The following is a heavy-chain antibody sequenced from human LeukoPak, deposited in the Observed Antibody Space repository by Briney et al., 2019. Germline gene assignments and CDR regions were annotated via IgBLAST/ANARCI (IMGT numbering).Heavy chain of an antibody. CDR3: ATSRSIAAFFDY. CDR2: FDPEDGET. V-gene: IGHV1-24*01. CDR1: GYTLTELS. Sequence: ASVKVPCKVSGYTLTELSMHWVRQAPGKGLEWMGGFDPEDGETIYAQKFQGRVTMTEDTSTDTAYMELSSLRSEDTAVYYCATSRSIAAFFDYWGQGTLVTVSS. J-gene: IGHJ4*02. D-gene: IGHD6-6*01.